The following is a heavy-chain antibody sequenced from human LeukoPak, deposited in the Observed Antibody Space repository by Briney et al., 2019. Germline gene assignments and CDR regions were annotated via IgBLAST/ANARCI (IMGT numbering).Heavy chain of an antibody. Sequence: GRSLSLSCAASGFTFDDYAMHWVRQAPGKGLEWVSGISWNSGSIGYADSVKGRFTISRDNAKNSLYLQMNSLRAEDTALYYCAKSACFYYDSSGYYGYWGQGTLVTVSS. J-gene: IGHJ4*02. CDR2: ISWNSGSI. D-gene: IGHD3-22*01. V-gene: IGHV3-9*01. CDR1: GFTFDDYA. CDR3: AKSACFYYDSSGYYGY.